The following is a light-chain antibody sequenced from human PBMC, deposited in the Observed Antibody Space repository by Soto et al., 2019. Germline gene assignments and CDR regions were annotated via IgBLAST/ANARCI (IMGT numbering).Light chain of an antibody. CDR3: MQARQTPPWT. V-gene: IGKV2-28*01. CDR1: QSLIHSNGYNY. Sequence: DIVLTQSPLSLPVTPGEPASISCRSSQSLIHSNGYNYLDWYLQRPAQSPQLXXYSGANRASGGPDRCSGSGSGTDFTLTISRVEAEDVGVYYCMQARQTPPWTFGPGTKVDIK. J-gene: IGKJ1*01. CDR2: SGA.